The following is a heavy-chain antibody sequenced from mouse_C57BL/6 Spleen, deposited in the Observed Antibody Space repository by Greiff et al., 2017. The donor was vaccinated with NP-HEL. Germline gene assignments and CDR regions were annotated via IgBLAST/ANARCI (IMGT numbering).Heavy chain of an antibody. Sequence: QVQLKESGAELVRPGASVTLSCKASGYTFTDYEMHWVKQTPVHGLEWIGAIDPETGGTAYNQKFKGKAILTADKSSSTAYMELRSLTSEDSAVYYCTRMYYGRNYFDYWGQGTTLTVSS. J-gene: IGHJ2*01. CDR1: GYTFTDYE. CDR2: IDPETGGT. CDR3: TRMYYGRNYFDY. V-gene: IGHV1-15*01. D-gene: IGHD1-1*01.